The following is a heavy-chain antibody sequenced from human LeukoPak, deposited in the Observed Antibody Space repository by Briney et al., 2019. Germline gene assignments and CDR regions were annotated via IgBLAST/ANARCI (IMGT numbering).Heavy chain of an antibody. D-gene: IGHD3-10*01. CDR2: IRYDGSNK. J-gene: IGHJ4*02. CDR1: GFTFSSYG. V-gene: IGHV3-30*02. CDR3: AKDNYGSGSLFDY. Sequence: GGPLRLSCAASGFTFSSYGMHWVRQAPGKGLEWVAFIRYDGSNKYYADPVKGRFTISRDNSKNTLYLQMNSLRAEDTAVYYCAKDNYGSGSLFDYWGQGTLVTVSS.